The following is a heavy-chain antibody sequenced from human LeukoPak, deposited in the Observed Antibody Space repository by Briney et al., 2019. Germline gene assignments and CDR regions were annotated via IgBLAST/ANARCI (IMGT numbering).Heavy chain of an antibody. CDR2: ISSSGSTI. Sequence: GGSLRLSCAASGVTFADYGLSSGRQAPGKGLEWGSYISSSGSTIYYADSVKGRFTISRDNAKNSLYLQMNSLRAEDTAVYYCAELGITMIGGVWGKGTTVTVSS. J-gene: IGHJ6*04. CDR3: AELGITMIGGV. D-gene: IGHD3-10*02. V-gene: IGHV3-48*03. CDR1: GVTFADYG.